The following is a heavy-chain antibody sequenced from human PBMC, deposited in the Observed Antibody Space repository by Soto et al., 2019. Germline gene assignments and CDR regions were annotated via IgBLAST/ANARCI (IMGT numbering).Heavy chain of an antibody. V-gene: IGHV4-30-2*01. J-gene: IGHJ4*02. CDR1: GGSISSGGYC. CDR3: ARGPPFGY. D-gene: IGHD3-10*01. Sequence: QLQLQESGSGLVKPSQTLSLTCAVSGGSISSGGYCWSWIRQPPGKGLEWIGYIYHSGSTYYNPSLKSRVTLSVDRSKNQFSLKLNSVTAAADTAVYYCARGPPFGYWGQGTLVTVSS. CDR2: IYHSGST.